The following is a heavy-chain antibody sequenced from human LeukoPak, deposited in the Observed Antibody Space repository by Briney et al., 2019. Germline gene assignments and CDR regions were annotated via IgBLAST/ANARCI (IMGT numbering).Heavy chain of an antibody. CDR2: LHPGNSNS. D-gene: IGHD2-8*01. J-gene: IGHJ4*02. CDR3: ARPYCTTNRYSLYFDY. V-gene: IGHV5-51*01. CDR1: GYSFINYW. Sequence: GQSLKISCKASGYSFINYWIGWVRQMPGKGLEWMGILHPGNSNSRYNPSFQGQATISADKSISTAYLQWSSLRASDTAMYYCARPYCTTNRYSLYFDYWGQGTPVTVSS.